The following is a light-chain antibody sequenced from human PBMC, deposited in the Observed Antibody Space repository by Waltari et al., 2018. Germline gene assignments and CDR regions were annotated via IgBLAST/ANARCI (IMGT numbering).Light chain of an antibody. V-gene: IGKV3-11*01. CDR2: DVS. CDR1: QSVSSS. Sequence: EIVLTQSPATLSLSPGARVTLSCRASQSVSSSLAWYQQKPGQAPRLLFHDVSNRATGIPARFSVSGSGTDFTLTISSLEAEDFAVYYCQQRSNWPPTFGQGTKVEIK. CDR3: QQRSNWPPT. J-gene: IGKJ1*01.